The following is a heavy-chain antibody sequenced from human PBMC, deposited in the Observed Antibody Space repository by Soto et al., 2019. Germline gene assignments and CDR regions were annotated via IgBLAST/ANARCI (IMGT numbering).Heavy chain of an antibody. V-gene: IGHV3-74*01. CDR3: ARAYGDYEGYYYYGLDA. Sequence: EVQLMESGGGLVQPGGSLRLSCTDSGFTFSSYWMHWVRQVPGKGLVWVSRINSDGSRTTYADSVKGRFTISRDNAKNTLYLQMNSLRAEDTAVYHCARAYGDYEGYYYYGLDAWGQGTTVTVSS. CDR1: GFTFSSYW. CDR2: INSDGSRT. D-gene: IGHD4-17*01. J-gene: IGHJ6*02.